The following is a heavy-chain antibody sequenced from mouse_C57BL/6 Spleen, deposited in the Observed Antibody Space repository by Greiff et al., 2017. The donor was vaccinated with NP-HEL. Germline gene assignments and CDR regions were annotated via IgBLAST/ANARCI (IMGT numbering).Heavy chain of an antibody. CDR2: IYPRDGST. Sequence: VKLQVSGPELVKPGASVKLSCKASGYTFPSYDINWVKQRPGQGLEWIGWIYPRDGSTEYNEKFKGKATLTVDTSSSTAYMELHSLTSEDSAVYFCARRGYDGSDDWGEGTTHTV. CDR3: ARRGYDGSDD. V-gene: IGHV1-85*01. J-gene: IGHJ2*01. CDR1: GYTFPSYD. D-gene: IGHD2-3*01.